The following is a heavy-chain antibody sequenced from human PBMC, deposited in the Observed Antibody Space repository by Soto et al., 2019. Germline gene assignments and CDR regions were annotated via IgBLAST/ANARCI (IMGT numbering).Heavy chain of an antibody. D-gene: IGHD5-12*01. V-gene: IGHV1-2*02. CDR2: INPNSGGT. CDR3: ARERGSGWLERDYFDY. CDR1: GYTFTGYY. J-gene: IGHJ4*02. Sequence: ASVKVSCKASGYTFTGYYMHWVRQAPGQGLEWMGWINPNSGGTNYAQKFQGRVTMTRDTSISKAYMELSRLRSDDTAVYYCARERGSGWLERDYFDYWGQGTLVTVSS.